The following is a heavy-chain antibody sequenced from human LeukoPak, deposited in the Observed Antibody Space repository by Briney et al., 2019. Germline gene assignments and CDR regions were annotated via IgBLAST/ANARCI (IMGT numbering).Heavy chain of an antibody. J-gene: IGHJ4*02. V-gene: IGHV3-74*01. D-gene: IGHD3-16*01. CDR2: INDAGRDI. CDR1: GFTFSNYW. Sequence: GGSLTLSCAASGFTFSNYWMNWVRQAPGQGLVWLSRINDAGRDISYVDSVKGRFTSSRDNAKNTLYLQMKSLRAEDTAVYLFTRIRVGAHQLEYWGQGTLVTVSS. CDR3: TRIRVGAHQLEY.